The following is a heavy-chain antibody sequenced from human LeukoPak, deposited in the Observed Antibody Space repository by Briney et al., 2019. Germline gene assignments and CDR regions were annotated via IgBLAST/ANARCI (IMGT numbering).Heavy chain of an antibody. CDR3: ARGYSRWSIPTSSYYYRMDL. V-gene: IGHV1-69*13. Sequence: SVKVSCKASGDTLNNYSISWVRQAPGQGLEWMGGIIPIFSTANYAQKFQGKVTITADESTNTAYMELSSLTSDDTAVYYCARGYSRWSIPTSSYYYRMDLWGQGTTVAVSS. J-gene: IGHJ6*02. CDR1: GDTLNNYS. D-gene: IGHD6-13*01. CDR2: IIPIFSTA.